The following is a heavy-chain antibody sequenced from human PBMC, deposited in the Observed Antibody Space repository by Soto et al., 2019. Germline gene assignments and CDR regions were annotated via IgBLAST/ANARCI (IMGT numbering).Heavy chain of an antibody. Sequence: QVQLQESGPRLVKPSGTLSLTCAVSGGSISTSNWWSWVRQPPGKGLERIGEIYHTGSTNYNPSLKSRVPRSVGKSKNQFSLKLSSVTAADTAVYYCAISMVRGANWFDPWGQGTLVTVSS. V-gene: IGHV4-4*02. CDR1: GGSISTSNW. CDR2: IYHTGST. J-gene: IGHJ5*02. D-gene: IGHD3-10*01. CDR3: AISMVRGANWFDP.